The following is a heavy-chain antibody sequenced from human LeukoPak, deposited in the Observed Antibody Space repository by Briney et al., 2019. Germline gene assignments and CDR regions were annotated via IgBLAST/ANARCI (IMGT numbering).Heavy chain of an antibody. V-gene: IGHV3-48*02. CDR3: ARSRSGGIDY. CDR1: GFNFIVYR. CDR2: LSPSSTTI. J-gene: IGHJ4*02. Sequence: GGSLRLSCAASGFNFIVYRMNWVRQAPGKGLEWLSYLSPSSTTIYYADSVKGRFTVSRDNAKNSLYLQMNSLRDEDTAVYYCARSRSGGIDYWGQGTPVTVSS.